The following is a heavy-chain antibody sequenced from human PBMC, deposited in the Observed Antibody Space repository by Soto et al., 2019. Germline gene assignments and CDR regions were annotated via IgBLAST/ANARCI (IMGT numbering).Heavy chain of an antibody. Sequence: QVQLQQSGPVLVKPSQTLSLTCAITGASVSSNSAGWSWVRQSPSRGLEWLGRTYYRSKWYYEYAVSVRGRITSNPDTSKNQYPLQLNSVTPEDTAVYFCARGEQYSGRIFDYWGQGTLVTVSS. V-gene: IGHV6-1*01. CDR3: ARGEQYSGRIFDY. J-gene: IGHJ4*01. CDR1: GASVSSNSAG. CDR2: TYYRSKWYY. D-gene: IGHD1-26*01.